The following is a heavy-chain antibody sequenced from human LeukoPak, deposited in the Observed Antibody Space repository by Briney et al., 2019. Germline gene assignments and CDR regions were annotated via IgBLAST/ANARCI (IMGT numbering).Heavy chain of an antibody. D-gene: IGHD3-22*01. CDR3: ASSRYDSSGYYGIIAY. CDR1: GFTFSSYS. V-gene: IGHV3-21*01. Sequence: PGGSLRLSCAASGFTFSSYSMNWVRQAPGKGLEWVSSISRSSIYRYYADSVRGRFTISRDNAKNSLYLQMNSLRAEDTAVYYCASSRYDSSGYYGIIAYWGQGTLVTVSS. CDR2: ISRSSIYR. J-gene: IGHJ4*02.